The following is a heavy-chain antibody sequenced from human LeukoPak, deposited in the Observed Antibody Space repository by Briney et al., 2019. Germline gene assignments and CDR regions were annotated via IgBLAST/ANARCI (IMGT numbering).Heavy chain of an antibody. CDR2: IYYSGST. J-gene: IGHJ3*02. CDR1: GGSISSYY. V-gene: IGHV4-59*01. CDR3: ARVSPTRAFDI. Sequence: SETLSLTCTVSGGSISSYYWSWIRQPPGKGLEWIGYIYYSGSTNYNPSLKSRVTISVDTSKNQFSLKLSSVTAADTAVYYCARVSPTRAFDIWGQGTMVTVSS.